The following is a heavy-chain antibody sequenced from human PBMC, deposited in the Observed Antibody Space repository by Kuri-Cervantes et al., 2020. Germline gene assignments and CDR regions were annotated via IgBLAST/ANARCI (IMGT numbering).Heavy chain of an antibody. V-gene: IGHV1-2*02. Sequence: GESLKISCKASGYTFTGYYMHWVRQAPGQGLEWMGWINPNSGGTNYAQKFQGRVTMTRDTSTSTAYMELSRLRSDDTAVYYCARDGHSGSSDYYYGMDVWGQGTTVTVSS. CDR1: GYTFTGYY. D-gene: IGHD6-6*01. CDR2: INPNSGGT. CDR3: ARDGHSGSSDYYYGMDV. J-gene: IGHJ6*02.